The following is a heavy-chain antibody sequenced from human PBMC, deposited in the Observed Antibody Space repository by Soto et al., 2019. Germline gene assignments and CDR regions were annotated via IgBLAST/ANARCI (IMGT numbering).Heavy chain of an antibody. V-gene: IGHV1-8*01. D-gene: IGHD3-10*01. CDR3: ARRKDRHYPRDYFHY. Sequence: ASVKVSCKACGDTYIKYDINWVLQATGQVLEWMVWVNPSNGKAGYAQNFRGRVTMTSNTSITTAYMELSGLRYEDTAVYYCARRKDRHYPRDYFHYWGQGTLVTVSS. CDR2: VNPSNGKA. CDR1: GDTYIKYD. J-gene: IGHJ4*02.